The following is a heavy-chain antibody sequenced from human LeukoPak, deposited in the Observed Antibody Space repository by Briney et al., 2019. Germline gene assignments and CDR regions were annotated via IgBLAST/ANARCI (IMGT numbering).Heavy chain of an antibody. J-gene: IGHJ3*02. D-gene: IGHD3-16*01. CDR3: ARDFYDYVWGTNAFDI. CDR1: GGSISSYY. CDR2: IYYSGST. Sequence: SESLSLTCTVSGGSISSYYWSWIRQPPGKGLEWIGYIYYSGSTNYNPSLKSRVTISVDTSKNQFSLKLSSVTAADTAVYYCARDFYDYVWGTNAFDIWGQGTMVTVSS. V-gene: IGHV4-59*01.